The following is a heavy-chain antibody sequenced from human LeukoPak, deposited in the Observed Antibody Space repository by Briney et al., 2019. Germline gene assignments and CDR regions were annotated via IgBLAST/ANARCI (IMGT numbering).Heavy chain of an antibody. Sequence: GGSPRLSCAASGFTFDDYAMHWVRQAPGKGLEWVSGISWNSGSIGYADSVKGRFTISRDNAKNSLYLQMNSLRAEDTALYYCAKDISSVGATPLKYYYYYYGMDVWGQGTTVTVSS. V-gene: IGHV3-9*01. D-gene: IGHD1-26*01. J-gene: IGHJ6*02. CDR2: ISWNSGSI. CDR1: GFTFDDYA. CDR3: AKDISSVGATPLKYYYYYYGMDV.